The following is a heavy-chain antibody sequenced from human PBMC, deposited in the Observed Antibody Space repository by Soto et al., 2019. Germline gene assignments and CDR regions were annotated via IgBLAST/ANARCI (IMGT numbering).Heavy chain of an antibody. J-gene: IGHJ3*02. Sequence: QLQLQESGPGLVKPSETLSLTCTVSGGSISSSSYYWGWIRQPPGKGLEWIGSIYYSGSTYYNPSLKSRVAISVHASTTQFCLKRSCVPAADTAVYYCAGSLALIYYYDRRTHAFDIWGQGTMVTVSS. CDR2: IYYSGST. CDR1: GGSISSSSYY. CDR3: AGSLALIYYYDRRTHAFDI. V-gene: IGHV4-39*01. D-gene: IGHD3-22*01.